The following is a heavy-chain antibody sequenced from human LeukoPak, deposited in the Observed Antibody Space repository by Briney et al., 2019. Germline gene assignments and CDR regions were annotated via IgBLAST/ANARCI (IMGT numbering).Heavy chain of an antibody. CDR1: GFTVSSNY. J-gene: IGHJ3*02. D-gene: IGHD1-14*01. CDR3: ARDSGPADPEAFDI. CDR2: ISSHNIYI. V-gene: IGHV3-21*01. Sequence: GGSLRLSCAASGFTVSSNYMSWVRQAPGKGLEWVSTISSHNIYIYYADSVKGRFTISRDNAKNLLYLQMDSLRADDTAVYYCARDSGPADPEAFDIWGQGTMVTVSS.